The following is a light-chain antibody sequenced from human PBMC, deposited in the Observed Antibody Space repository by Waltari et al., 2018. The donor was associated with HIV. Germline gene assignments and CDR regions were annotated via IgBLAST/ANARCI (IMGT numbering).Light chain of an antibody. J-gene: IGLJ3*02. Sequence: QSALTQPRSVSGSPGQSVTISCTGTSSDVGGYNYVSWYQQHPGKAPKLMLYDVSKRPSGVPDRFSGSKSGNTASLTISGRQAEDEADYYCCSYAGSYTLVFGGGTKLTVL. CDR2: DVS. CDR3: CSYAGSYTLV. CDR1: SSDVGGYNY. V-gene: IGLV2-11*01.